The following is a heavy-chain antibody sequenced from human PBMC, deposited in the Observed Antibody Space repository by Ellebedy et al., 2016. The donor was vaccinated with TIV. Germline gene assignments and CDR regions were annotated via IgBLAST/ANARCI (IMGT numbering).Heavy chain of an antibody. CDR2: LYGSGRGI. CDR1: GFTFSSFA. Sequence: GESLKISCAASGFTFSSFAMAWVRQTPGKGLEGVSGLYGSGRGIFYSDSVKGRFTISRDNSKRTVDLQMRSVRAEDTAVYYCAKGRGGGSDSSAPRYYFDYWGLGTLVTVSS. D-gene: IGHD3-22*01. V-gene: IGHV3-23*05. CDR3: AKGRGGGSDSSAPRYYFDY. J-gene: IGHJ4*02.